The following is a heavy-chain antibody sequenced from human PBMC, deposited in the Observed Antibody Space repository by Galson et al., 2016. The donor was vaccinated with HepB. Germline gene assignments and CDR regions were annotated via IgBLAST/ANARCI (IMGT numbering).Heavy chain of an antibody. J-gene: IGHJ4*02. V-gene: IGHV3-33*01. CDR1: EFTFSRYG. CDR3: ARGQGYCSGGTCHGFDY. D-gene: IGHD2-15*01. CDR2: VWTDGIKK. Sequence: SLRLSCAASEFTFSRYGIHWVRQARGKGLDWVAVVWTDGIKKYFADSVKGRFTISRDNSKNTVYLQMNSLRAEDTAVYYCARGQGYCSGGTCHGFDYWGQRTVLTVSS.